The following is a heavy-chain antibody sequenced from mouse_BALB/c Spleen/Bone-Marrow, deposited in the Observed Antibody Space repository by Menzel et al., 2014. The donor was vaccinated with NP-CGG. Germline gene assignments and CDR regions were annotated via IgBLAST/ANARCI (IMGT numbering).Heavy chain of an antibody. J-gene: IGHJ1*01. CDR1: GFTFNTYA. CDR2: IRSKSNNYAT. CDR3: VRLDSYCYGYFDV. Sequence: DVKLVESGGGLVQPKGSLKLSCAASGFTFNTYAMNWVRQAPGKDLEWVARIRSKSNNYATYYADSVKDRFTISRDESQNMLYRQNDNLKTDDSAMYYCVRLDSYCYGYFDVWGAGTTVTVSS. V-gene: IGHV10-1*02. D-gene: IGHD2-10*01.